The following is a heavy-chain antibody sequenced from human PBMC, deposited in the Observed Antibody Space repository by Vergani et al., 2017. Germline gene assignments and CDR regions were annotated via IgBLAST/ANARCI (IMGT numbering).Heavy chain of an antibody. V-gene: IGHV3-30-3*01. J-gene: IGHJ4*02. CDR1: GFTFSSYP. CDR3: ARSITIFGVAQSRGLDY. D-gene: IGHD3-3*01. Sequence: QVQLVESGGGVVQPGRSLRLSCAASGFTFSSYPMHWVRQAPGKGLEWVAVISYDGSNKYYADSVKGRFTISRDNSKNTLYLQMNSLRAEDTAVYYCARSITIFGVAQSRGLDYWGQGTLVTVSS. CDR2: ISYDGSNK.